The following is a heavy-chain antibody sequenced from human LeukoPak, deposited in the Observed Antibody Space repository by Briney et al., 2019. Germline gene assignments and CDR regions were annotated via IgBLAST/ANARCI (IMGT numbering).Heavy chain of an antibody. CDR2: INPSRGST. V-gene: IGHV1-46*01. J-gene: IGHJ4*02. CDR1: GYSFTSHY. CDR3: ARGYSSGFGN. D-gene: IGHD6-19*01. Sequence: ASVKVSCKASGYSFTSHYIHWVRQAPGQGLEWMGIINPSRGSTSYAQKLQGRVTVTRDTSTSTVYMDLSSLGPEDTAVYYCARGYSSGFGNWGQGTLVTVSS.